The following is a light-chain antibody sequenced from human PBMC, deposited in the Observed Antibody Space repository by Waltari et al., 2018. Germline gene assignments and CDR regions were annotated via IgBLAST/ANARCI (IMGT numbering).Light chain of an antibody. CDR2: DVS. Sequence: QSALTQPASVSGSPGQSITISCTGTSSDVGGYNFVSWYQHHPGKAPQLMIYDVSKRPSGVSNRFSGSKSGNTASLTISGLQAEDEADYYCCSFAGSSTAIFGGGTKVTVL. CDR1: SSDVGGYNF. CDR3: CSFAGSSTAI. V-gene: IGLV2-23*02. J-gene: IGLJ2*01.